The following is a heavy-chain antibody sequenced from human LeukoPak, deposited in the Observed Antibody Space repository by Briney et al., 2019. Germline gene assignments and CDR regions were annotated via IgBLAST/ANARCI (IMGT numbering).Heavy chain of an antibody. CDR1: GGSFSGYY. Sequence: ETLSLTCAVYGGSFSGYYRSWIRQAPGKGLEWVSSISASGGSTYYADSVKGRFTISRDNSNKILYLQMNSLRAEDTAVYYCAKCFSMIRGLRGTYYYYGMDVWGRGTTVTVSS. D-gene: IGHD3-10*01. J-gene: IGHJ6*04. CDR3: AKCFSMIRGLRGTYYYYGMDV. CDR2: ISASGGST. V-gene: IGHV3-23*01.